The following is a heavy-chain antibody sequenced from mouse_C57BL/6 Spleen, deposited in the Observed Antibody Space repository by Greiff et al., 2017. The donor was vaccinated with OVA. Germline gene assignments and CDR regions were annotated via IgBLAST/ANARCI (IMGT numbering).Heavy chain of an antibody. CDR1: GYTFTSYW. CDR3: ARPPDYSNYDWYGDD. V-gene: IGHV1-55*01. CDR2: IYPGSGST. D-gene: IGHD2-5*01. Sequence: QVQLQQPGAELVKPGASVKMSCKASGYTFTSYWITWVKQRPGQGLEWIGDIYPGSGSTNYNEKFKSKATLTVDTSSSTAYMQLSSRTSEDAAVYYGARPPDYSNYDWYGDDWGTGTTVTVSS. J-gene: IGHJ1*03.